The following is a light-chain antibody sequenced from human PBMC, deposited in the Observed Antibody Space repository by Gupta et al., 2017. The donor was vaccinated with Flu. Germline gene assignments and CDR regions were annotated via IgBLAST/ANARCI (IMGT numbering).Light chain of an antibody. CDR1: QDISHY. J-gene: IGKJ5*01. V-gene: IGKV1-16*02. Sequence: DIQMTQSPSSLSASVGDRVTVTCRASQDISHYLAWFQQKPGDAPKSLIYAASALHNGVASKFSGSESGTNFTLTISRLLPEDFANEYCQQYFRFPPSFGQGTRLDIQ. CDR3: QQYFRFPPS. CDR2: AAS.